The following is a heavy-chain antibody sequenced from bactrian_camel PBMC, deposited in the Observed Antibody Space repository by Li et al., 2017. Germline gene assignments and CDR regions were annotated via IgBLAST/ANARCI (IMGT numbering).Heavy chain of an antibody. J-gene: IGHJ4*01. Sequence: DVQLVESGGGLVQPGGSLTLSCAASGFPFSRVAMAWVRQRPGKELEWVSGINSGGENQFYRDSVKGRFNISRDNAKATLDLEMNTLKPEDTAMYYCGYDLPRYCDLKVRTTRTRKWGQGTQVTVS. CDR3: GYDLPRYCDLKVRTTRTRK. CDR2: INSGGENQ. CDR1: GFPFSRVA. V-gene: IGHV3S31*01. D-gene: IGHD5*01.